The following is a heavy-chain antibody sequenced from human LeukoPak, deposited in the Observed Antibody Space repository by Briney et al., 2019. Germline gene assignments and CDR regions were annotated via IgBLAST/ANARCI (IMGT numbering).Heavy chain of an antibody. Sequence: GGSLRLSCAASGFTFSSYAMRWVRQAPGKGLVWVSRISSDGSSTSYADSVKGRFTISRDNAKNTLYLQMNSLRAEDEAVYYCARDRYSSGHRTGMDVWGQGTTVTVSS. V-gene: IGHV3-74*01. CDR3: ARDRYSSGHRTGMDV. CDR2: ISSDGSST. CDR1: GFTFSSYA. J-gene: IGHJ6*02. D-gene: IGHD6-19*01.